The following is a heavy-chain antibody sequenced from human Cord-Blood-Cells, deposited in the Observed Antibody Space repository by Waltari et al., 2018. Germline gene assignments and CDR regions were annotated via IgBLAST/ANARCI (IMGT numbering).Heavy chain of an antibody. Sequence: QLQLQESGPGLVKPSETLSLTCTVSGGSISSSSYYWGWIRQPPGKGLEWIGGIYYSGSTYYNPSLKSRVTISVDTSKNQFSLKLSSVTAADTAVYYCARSLLLHSSGYDFDYWGQGTLVTVSS. CDR2: IYYSGST. J-gene: IGHJ4*02. CDR1: GGSISSSSYY. V-gene: IGHV4-39*01. CDR3: ARSLLLHSSGYDFDY. D-gene: IGHD3-22*01.